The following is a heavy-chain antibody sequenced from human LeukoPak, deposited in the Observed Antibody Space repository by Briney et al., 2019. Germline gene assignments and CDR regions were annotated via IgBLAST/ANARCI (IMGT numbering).Heavy chain of an antibody. V-gene: IGHV5-51*01. J-gene: IGHJ3*02. CDR1: GYSFTSYW. Sequence: GESLKISCKGSGYSFTSYWIGWVRQMPGKGLEWMGIIYPGDPDTRYSPSFQGQVTISADKSISTAYLQRSSLKASDSAMYYCATNTMFRGIHAFDIWGQGTMVTVSS. CDR2: IYPGDPDT. CDR3: ATNTMFRGIHAFDI. D-gene: IGHD3-10*01.